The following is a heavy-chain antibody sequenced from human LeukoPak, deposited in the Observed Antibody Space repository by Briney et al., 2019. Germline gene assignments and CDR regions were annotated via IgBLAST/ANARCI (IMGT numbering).Heavy chain of an antibody. J-gene: IGHJ4*01. Sequence: GESLKISSNGSGYSFTSYCIGWVRQMPAKGLEWMGFIYPGDSDTRYSPSFQNQVTISADKTFSTAYLQWSSLKASYTAMYYCARRRHYGDYDYWGQGTLVTVSS. V-gene: IGHV5-51*01. CDR1: GYSFTSYC. CDR2: IYPGDSDT. CDR3: ARRRHYGDYDY. D-gene: IGHD4-17*01.